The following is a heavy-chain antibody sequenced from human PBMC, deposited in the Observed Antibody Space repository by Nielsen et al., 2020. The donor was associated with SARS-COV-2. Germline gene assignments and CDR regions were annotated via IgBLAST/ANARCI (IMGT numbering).Heavy chain of an antibody. V-gene: IGHV1-18*01. D-gene: IGHD1-26*01. J-gene: IGHJ6*03. Sequence: ASVKVSCKASGYTFTSYGISWVRQAPGQGLEWMGWISAYNGNTNYAQKLQGRVTMTTETSTSTAYMELRSLRSDDTAVYYCARAVGATTTPYYYYYMNVWGKGTTVTVSS. CDR1: GYTFTSYG. CDR3: ARAVGATTTPYYYYYMNV. CDR2: ISAYNGNT.